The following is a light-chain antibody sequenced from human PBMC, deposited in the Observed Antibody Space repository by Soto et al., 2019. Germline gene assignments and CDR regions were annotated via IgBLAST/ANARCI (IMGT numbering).Light chain of an antibody. V-gene: IGKV3-20*01. Sequence: SPGTLSLSPGEGATLSCRTSQSINSAYLAWYQQKPGQAPRLLIYGASNRAAGIPDRFGGGGSGTDFTLTLSRLEPEDFAVYFCQHYGSSPPYTFGQGTRLEIK. CDR1: QSINSAY. CDR3: QHYGSSPPYT. J-gene: IGKJ5*01. CDR2: GAS.